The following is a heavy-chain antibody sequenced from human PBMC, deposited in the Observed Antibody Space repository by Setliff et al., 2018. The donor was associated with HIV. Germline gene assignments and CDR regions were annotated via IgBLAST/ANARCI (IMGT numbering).Heavy chain of an antibody. V-gene: IGHV4-31*03. D-gene: IGHD6-13*01. CDR3: ARGARLLAGYSDRWDCYYMGV. Sequence: SETLSLTCTVSGGSISSGGYYWSWIRQHPGKGLEWIGYIHYSGSTYFNPSLKSRVTISLDTSKNQFSLKVNSVTAADTAVYYCARGARLLAGYSDRWDCYYMGVWGKGTTVTVSS. CDR1: GGSISSGGYY. CDR2: IHYSGST. J-gene: IGHJ6*03.